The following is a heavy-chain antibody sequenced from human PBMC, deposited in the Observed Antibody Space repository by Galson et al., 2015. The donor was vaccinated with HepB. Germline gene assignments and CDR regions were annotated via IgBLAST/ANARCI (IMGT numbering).Heavy chain of an antibody. CDR1: GYTFTSYG. Sequence: SVKVSCKASGYTFTSYGINWVRQATGQGLEWMGWMNPNSGNTGYAQKFQGRVTMTRNTSISTAYMELSSLRSEDTAVYYCARAGSCSGGSCYLPYYYYGMDVWGQGTTVTVSS. CDR2: MNPNSGNT. CDR3: ARAGSCSGGSCYLPYYYYGMDV. D-gene: IGHD2-15*01. V-gene: IGHV1-8*01. J-gene: IGHJ6*02.